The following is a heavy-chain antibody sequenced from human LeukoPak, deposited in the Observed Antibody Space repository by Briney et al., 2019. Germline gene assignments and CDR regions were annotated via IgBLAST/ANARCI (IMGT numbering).Heavy chain of an antibody. J-gene: IGHJ6*03. Sequence: GSLRLSCAASGFTFSTYSMNWVRQPPGKGLEWIGEINHSGSTNYNPSLKSRVTISVDTSKNQFSLKLSSVTAADTAVYYCARGFGSSGYYYFPPLRYYYYYMDVWGKGTTVTVSS. CDR2: INHSGST. D-gene: IGHD3-22*01. CDR3: ARGFGSSGYYYFPPLRYYYYYMDV. V-gene: IGHV4-34*01. CDR1: GFTFSTYS.